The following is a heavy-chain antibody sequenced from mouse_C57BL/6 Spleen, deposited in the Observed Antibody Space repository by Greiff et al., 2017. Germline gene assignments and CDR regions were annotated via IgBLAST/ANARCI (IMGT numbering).Heavy chain of an antibody. V-gene: IGHV5-17*01. D-gene: IGHD1-1*01. CDR1: GFTFSDYG. Sequence: EVQLVESGGGLVKPGGSLKLSCAASGFTFSDYGMHWVRQAPEKGLEWVAYISSGSSTIYYADTVKGRFTISSDNAKNTLFLQMTSLRSEETAVYCCARGATVVERAWFADWGQGTLVTVSA. CDR2: ISSGSSTI. CDR3: ARGATVVERAWFAD. J-gene: IGHJ3*01.